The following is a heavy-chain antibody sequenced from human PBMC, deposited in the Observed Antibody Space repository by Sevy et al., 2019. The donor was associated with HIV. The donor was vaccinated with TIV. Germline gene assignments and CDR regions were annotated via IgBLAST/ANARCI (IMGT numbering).Heavy chain of an antibody. CDR2: IKQDGSEK. J-gene: IGHJ4*02. D-gene: IGHD5-12*01. Sequence: GGSLRLSCAASGFTFSSYWMSWVRQAPGKGLEWVANIKQDGSEKYYVDSVKGRFTISRDNAKNSLYLQMNSLRAEDTAVYYCARGDEMATITEGYWGQGTLVTVSS. CDR1: GFTFSSYW. V-gene: IGHV3-7*03. CDR3: ARGDEMATITEGY.